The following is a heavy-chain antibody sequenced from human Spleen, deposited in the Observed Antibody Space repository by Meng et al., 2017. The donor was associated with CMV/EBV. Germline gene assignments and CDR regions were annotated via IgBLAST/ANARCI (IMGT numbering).Heavy chain of an antibody. J-gene: IGHJ6*02. Sequence: SETLSLTCTVSGGSISSYYWSWIRQPPGKGLEWIGYIYYSGSTNYNPSLKSRVTMSVDTSKNQFSLKLSSATAADTAVYYCARENGDYDPFHDYGMDVWGQGTTVTVSS. D-gene: IGHD4-17*01. V-gene: IGHV4-59*12. CDR1: GGSISSYY. CDR3: ARENGDYDPFHDYGMDV. CDR2: IYYSGST.